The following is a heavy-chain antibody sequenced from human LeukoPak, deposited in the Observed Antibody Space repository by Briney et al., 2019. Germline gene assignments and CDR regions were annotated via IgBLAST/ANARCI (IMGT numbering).Heavy chain of an antibody. CDR3: ARDWCNYYDSSGYPMVDY. J-gene: IGHJ4*02. Sequence: GGSLRLSCAASGFTFSDYYISWIPQAPGQGLKWCSYISSSGSTIYYADSVKGRFPISRDNAKNSLYLQMNSLRAEDTAVYYCARDWCNYYDSSGYPMVDYWGQGTLVTVSS. V-gene: IGHV3-11*01. CDR1: GFTFSDYY. CDR2: ISSSGSTI. D-gene: IGHD3-22*01.